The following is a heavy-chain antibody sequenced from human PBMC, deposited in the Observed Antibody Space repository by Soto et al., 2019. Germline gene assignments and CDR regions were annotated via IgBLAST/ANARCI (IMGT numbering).Heavy chain of an antibody. J-gene: IGHJ6*03. CDR1: GGSFSGYY. V-gene: IGHV4-34*01. CDR3: ARGRGNCSGGSCYSHYYYYMDV. CDR2: INHSGST. D-gene: IGHD2-15*01. Sequence: QVQLQQWGAGLLKPSETLSLTCAVYGGSFSGYYWSWIRQPPGKGLEWIGEINHSGSTNYNPSLKSRVTISVDTSKHQFSLKLSSVTAADTAVYYCARGRGNCSGGSCYSHYYYYMDVWGKGTTVTVSS.